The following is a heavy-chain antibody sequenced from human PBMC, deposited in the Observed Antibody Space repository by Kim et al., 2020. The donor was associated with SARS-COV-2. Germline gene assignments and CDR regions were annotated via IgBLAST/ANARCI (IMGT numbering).Heavy chain of an antibody. CDR3: ARDFSSDWYWVGWFDP. D-gene: IGHD6-19*01. J-gene: IGHJ5*02. V-gene: IGHV1-18*01. Sequence: ASVKVSCKASGYTFTSYGISWVRQAPGQGLEWMGWISAYNGNTNYAQKLQGRVTMTTDTSTSTAYMELRSLRSDDTAVYYCARDFSSDWYWVGWFDPWGQGTLVTVSS. CDR2: ISAYNGNT. CDR1: GYTFTSYG.